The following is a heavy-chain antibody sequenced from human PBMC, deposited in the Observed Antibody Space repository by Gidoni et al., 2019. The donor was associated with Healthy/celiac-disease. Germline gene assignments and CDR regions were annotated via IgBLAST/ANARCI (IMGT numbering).Heavy chain of an antibody. D-gene: IGHD2-15*01. CDR2: ISYDGSNK. CDR1: GFTFSSYA. Sequence: QVQLVESGGGVVQPGRSLRPSCAASGFTFSSYAMHWVRQAPGKGLEWVAVISYDGSNKYYAVSVKGRFTISRDNSKNTLYLQMNSLRAEDTAVYYCARAYCSGGSCYSGSGYFDYWGQGTLVTVSS. CDR3: ARAYCSGGSCYSGSGYFDY. J-gene: IGHJ4*02. V-gene: IGHV3-30-3*01.